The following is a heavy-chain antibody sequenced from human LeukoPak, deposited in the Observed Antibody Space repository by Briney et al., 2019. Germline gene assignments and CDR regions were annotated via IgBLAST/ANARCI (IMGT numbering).Heavy chain of an antibody. CDR1: GYTFTSYY. CDR2: INPSGGST. Sequence: ASVKVSCKASGYTFTSYYMHWVRQTPGQGLEWMGIINPSGGSTSYAQKFQGRVTMTRDASISTAYMELSRLRSDDAAVYYCARDLYRGYSYGTSLGYWGQGTLVTVSS. V-gene: IGHV1-46*01. J-gene: IGHJ4*02. D-gene: IGHD5-18*01. CDR3: ARDLYRGYSYGTSLGY.